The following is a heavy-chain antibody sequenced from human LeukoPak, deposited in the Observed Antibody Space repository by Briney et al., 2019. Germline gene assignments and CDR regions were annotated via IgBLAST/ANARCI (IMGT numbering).Heavy chain of an antibody. Sequence: SVKVSCKASGGTFSSYAISWVRQAPGQGLEWMGGIIPIFGTANYAQKFQGRVTITADKSTSTAYMELSSLRSEDTAVYYCARGYYDILTGYLYYFDYWGQGTLVTVSS. CDR2: IIPIFGTA. J-gene: IGHJ4*02. D-gene: IGHD3-9*01. CDR3: ARGYYDILTGYLYYFDY. CDR1: GGTFSSYA. V-gene: IGHV1-69*06.